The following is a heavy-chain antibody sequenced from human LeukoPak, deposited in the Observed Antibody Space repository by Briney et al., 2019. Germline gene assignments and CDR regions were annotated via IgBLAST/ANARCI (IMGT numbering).Heavy chain of an antibody. J-gene: IGHJ4*02. CDR3: ARGGSGYNYFDF. CDR1: GGSISSGGYF. V-gene: IGHV4-31*03. D-gene: IGHD5-24*01. CDR2: IYYSGGT. Sequence: SETLSLTCTVSGGSISSGGYFWSWIRQHPGKGLEWIGCIYYSGGTYYSPSLKSRATISVDTSKNQFSLKLSSVTAADTAVYYCARGGSGYNYFDFWGQGTLVTVSS.